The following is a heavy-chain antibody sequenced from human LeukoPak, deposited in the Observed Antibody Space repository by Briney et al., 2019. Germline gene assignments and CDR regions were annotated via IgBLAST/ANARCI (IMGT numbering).Heavy chain of an antibody. CDR3: ARVSDYGDFSFDY. CDR1: GGSISSYY. V-gene: IGHV4-39*07. Sequence: PSETLSLTCTVSGGSISSYYWGWIRQPPGKGLEWIGSIYYSGSTYYNPSLKSRVTISVDTSKNQFSLKLSSVTAADTAVYYCARVSDYGDFSFDYWGQGTLVTVSS. J-gene: IGHJ4*02. D-gene: IGHD4-17*01. CDR2: IYYSGST.